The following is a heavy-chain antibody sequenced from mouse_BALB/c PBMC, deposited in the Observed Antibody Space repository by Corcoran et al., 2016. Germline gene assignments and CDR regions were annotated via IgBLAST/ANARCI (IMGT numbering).Heavy chain of an antibody. CDR3: ASYYGNYYSMDY. V-gene: IGHV9-3-1*01. D-gene: IGHD2-1*01. J-gene: IGHJ4*01. CDR2: INTYTGEP. CDR1: GYTFTNYG. Sequence: QIQLVQSGPELKKPGETVKISCKASGYTFTNYGMNWVKQAPGKGLKWMGWINTYTGEPTYAADFKGRFAFSLETSASTAYLQINNLKNEETATYVWASYYGNYYSMDYWGQGTSVTASS.